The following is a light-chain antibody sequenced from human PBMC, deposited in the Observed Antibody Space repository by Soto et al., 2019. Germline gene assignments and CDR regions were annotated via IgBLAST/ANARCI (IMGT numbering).Light chain of an antibody. J-gene: IGLJ1*01. V-gene: IGLV2-23*02. CDR3: CSYAGSRKV. Sequence: QSALTQPASVSGSPGRSITISCTGTSSDVGSYNLVSWYQQHPGKAPKLMIYEVSKRPSGVSDRFSGSKSGNTASLTISGLQAEDEADYYCCSYAGSRKVFGTGTKLTVL. CDR1: SSDVGSYNL. CDR2: EVS.